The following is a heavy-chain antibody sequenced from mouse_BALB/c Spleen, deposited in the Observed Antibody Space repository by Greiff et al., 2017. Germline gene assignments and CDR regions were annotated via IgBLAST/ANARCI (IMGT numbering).Heavy chain of an antibody. CDR1: GYTFSSYW. CDR2: ILPGSGST. CDR3: ARGWDYDAYYFDY. V-gene: IGHV1-9*01. D-gene: IGHD2-4*01. J-gene: IGHJ2*01. Sequence: LVESGAELMKPGASVKISCKATGYTFSSYWIEWVKQRPGHGLEWIGEILPGSGSTNYNEKFKGKATFTADTSSNTAYMQLSSLTSEDSAVYYCARGWDYDAYYFDYWGQGTTLTVSS.